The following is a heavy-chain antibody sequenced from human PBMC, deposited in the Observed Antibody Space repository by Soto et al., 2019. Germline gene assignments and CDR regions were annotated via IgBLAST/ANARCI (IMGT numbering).Heavy chain of an antibody. CDR3: ARANWYSEY. Sequence: QVQLRESGPGLVKPSETLSLTCTVSGGSISNHYWSWIRQPPGKGLEWIGYIYYNGNTNYNPSLRIRVTISEDTSKNQISLTLSFVTAADTAVYYCARANWYSEYWGKGTLVTVSS. V-gene: IGHV4-59*11. CDR2: IYYNGNT. J-gene: IGHJ4*02. CDR1: GGSISNHY. D-gene: IGHD7-27*01.